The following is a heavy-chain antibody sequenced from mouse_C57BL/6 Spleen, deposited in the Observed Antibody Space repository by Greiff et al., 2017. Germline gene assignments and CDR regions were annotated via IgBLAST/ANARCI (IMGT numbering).Heavy chain of an antibody. CDR2: ISYDGSN. J-gene: IGHJ3*01. V-gene: IGHV3-6*01. CDR1: GYSITSGYY. CDR3: AREGT. D-gene: IGHD3-3*01. Sequence: DVQLQESGPGLVKPSQSLSLTCSVTGYSITSGYYWNWIRQFPGNKLEWMGYISYDGSNNYNPSLKNRISITRDTSKNQFFLKLNSVTTEDTATYYCAREGTWGQGTLVTVSA.